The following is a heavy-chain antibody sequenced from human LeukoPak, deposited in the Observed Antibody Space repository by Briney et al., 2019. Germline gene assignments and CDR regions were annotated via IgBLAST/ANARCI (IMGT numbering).Heavy chain of an antibody. J-gene: IGHJ4*02. CDR3: ARLGGSSWEHY. D-gene: IGHD6-13*01. CDR2: IYYSGST. Sequence: PSETLSLTCTVSGGSISSSSYYWGWMRQPPGKGLELIGSIYYSGSTYYNPSLKSRVSISVDTSKNQFSLKLISVTAADTAVYYCARLGGSSWEHYWGQGTLVTASS. CDR1: GGSISSSSYY. V-gene: IGHV4-39*01.